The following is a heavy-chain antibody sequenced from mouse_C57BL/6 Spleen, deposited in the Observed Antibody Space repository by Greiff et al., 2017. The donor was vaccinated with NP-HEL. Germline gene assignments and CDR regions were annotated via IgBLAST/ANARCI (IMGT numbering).Heavy chain of an antibody. CDR3: ARPGTGGFAY. Sequence: QVQLQQPGAELVMPGASVKLSCKASGYTFTSYWMHWVKQRPGQGLEWIGEIDPSDSYTNYNQKFKGKSTLTVDKSSSTAYMQLSSLPSEDSAVYYCARPGTGGFAYWGQGTLVTVSA. J-gene: IGHJ3*01. D-gene: IGHD4-1*01. CDR1: GYTFTSYW. V-gene: IGHV1-69*01. CDR2: IDPSDSYT.